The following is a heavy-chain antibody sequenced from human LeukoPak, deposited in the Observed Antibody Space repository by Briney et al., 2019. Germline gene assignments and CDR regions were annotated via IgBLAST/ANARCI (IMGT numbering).Heavy chain of an antibody. CDR3: ARDQNNWNYGAGYYFDY. CDR1: GGTFSSYA. Sequence: SVKVSCKASGGTFSSYAISWVRQAPGQGLEWMGRIIPIFGTANYAKKFQGRVTITTDESTSTAYMELSSLRSEDTAVYYCARDQNNWNYGAGYYFDYWGQGTLVTVSS. D-gene: IGHD1-7*01. CDR2: IIPIFGTA. J-gene: IGHJ4*02. V-gene: IGHV1-69*05.